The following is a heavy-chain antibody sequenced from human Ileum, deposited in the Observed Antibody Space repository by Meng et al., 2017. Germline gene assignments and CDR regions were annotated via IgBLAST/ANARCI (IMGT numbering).Heavy chain of an antibody. J-gene: IGHJ2*01. V-gene: IGHV4-4*02. CDR2: VYHSGST. Sequence: VELQESGPGLVKSSETLSLTCAVSGGSIESNNWWTWIRQPPGQGLEWIGEVYHSGSTHYNPSLQSRVTISIDNSKNRFSLSLNSVTAADTAIYYCARADYVRYFDLWGRGTLVTVSS. CDR1: GGSIESNNW. CDR3: ARADYVRYFDL. D-gene: IGHD3-10*02.